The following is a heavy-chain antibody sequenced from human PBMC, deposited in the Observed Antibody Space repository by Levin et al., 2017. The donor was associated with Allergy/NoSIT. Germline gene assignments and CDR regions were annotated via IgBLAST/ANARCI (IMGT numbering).Heavy chain of an antibody. CDR2: IFSNDEK. V-gene: IGHV2-26*01. CDR1: GFSLSNIRMG. D-gene: IGHD6-13*01. J-gene: IGHJ4*02. Sequence: KASGPTLVKPTETLTLTCTVSGFSLSNIRMGVSWIRQPPGKALEWLTHIFSNDEKSYSTSLKSRLTISKGTSISQVVLTMTNMDPVDTATYYCARILGSSWYRMDGFYFDYWGQGTLVTVSS. CDR3: ARILGSSWYRMDGFYFDY.